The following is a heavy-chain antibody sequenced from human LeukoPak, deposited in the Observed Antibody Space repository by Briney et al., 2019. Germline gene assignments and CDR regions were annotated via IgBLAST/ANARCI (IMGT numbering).Heavy chain of an antibody. D-gene: IGHD3-22*01. CDR1: GFTFSDYY. V-gene: IGHV3-11*04. J-gene: IGHJ4*02. Sequence: GGSLRLSCAASGFTFSDYYMNWIRQAPGKGLEWVSYINSSGSTIYYADSVKGRFTISRDNAKNSLYLQMNSLRAEDTAVYYCARAAYDSSGPIAQYFDYWSQGTLVTVSS. CDR2: INSSGSTI. CDR3: ARAAYDSSGPIAQYFDY.